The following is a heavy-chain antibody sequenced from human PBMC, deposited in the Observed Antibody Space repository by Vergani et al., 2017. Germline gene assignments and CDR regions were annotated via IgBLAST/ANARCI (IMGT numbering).Heavy chain of an antibody. D-gene: IGHD6-19*01. Sequence: EVQLVESGGGLVQPGGSRRLSWAASGFTFSSYWMSWVRQAPGKGLEWVANIKQEGSEKYFVDSVKGRFTISRDNAKNSLYLQMNRLRAEDTAVYYCAREPLSSGWGGDDYWGQGTLVTVSS. J-gene: IGHJ4*02. CDR1: GFTFSSYW. V-gene: IGHV3-7*01. CDR3: AREPLSSGWGGDDY. CDR2: IKQEGSEK.